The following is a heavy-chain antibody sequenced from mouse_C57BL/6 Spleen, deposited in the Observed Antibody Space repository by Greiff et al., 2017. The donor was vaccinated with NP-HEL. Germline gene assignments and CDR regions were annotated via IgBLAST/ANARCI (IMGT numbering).Heavy chain of an antibody. J-gene: IGHJ2*01. Sequence: QVQLLQSGAELVRPGASVTLSCKASGYTFTDYDMHWVKQTPVHGLEWIGAIDPETGGTAYNQKFKGKAILAAYKSSSTAYMELRSLTSEDSAVYYWTRGGDLLPRYWGQGTTLTVSS. CDR1: GYTFTDYD. V-gene: IGHV1-15*01. CDR2: IDPETGGT. D-gene: IGHD1-1*01. CDR3: TRGGDLLPRY.